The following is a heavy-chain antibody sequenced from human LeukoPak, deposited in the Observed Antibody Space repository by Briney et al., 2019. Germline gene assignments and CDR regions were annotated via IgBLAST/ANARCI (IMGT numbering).Heavy chain of an antibody. CDR3: ARALYGRPFDY. CDR2: IYYSGST. CDR1: GGSISSSSYY. V-gene: IGHV4-30-4*08. D-gene: IGHD2/OR15-2a*01. J-gene: IGHJ4*02. Sequence: SETLSLTCTVSGGSISSSSYYWGWIRQPPGKGLEWIGYIYYSGSTYYNPSLKSRVTISVDTSKNQFSLKLSSVTAADTAVYYCARALYGRPFDYWGQGTLVTVSS.